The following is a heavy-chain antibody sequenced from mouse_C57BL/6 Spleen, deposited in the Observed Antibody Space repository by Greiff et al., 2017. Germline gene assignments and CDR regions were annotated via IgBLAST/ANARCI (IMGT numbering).Heavy chain of an antibody. V-gene: IGHV3-1*01. CDR2: IRYSGST. CDR3: ARGGYYGGDAMDY. D-gene: IGHD1-1*01. Sequence: EVKLVASGPGLVKPSQSLSLTCSVTGYSITSGYDWHWIRHFPGNKLEWMGYIRYSGSTNYNPSLNSPISITHDTSTNHFFLKLNSVTTEDTAKYCCARGGYYGGDAMDYWGQGTSVTVSS. J-gene: IGHJ4*01. CDR1: GYSITSGYD.